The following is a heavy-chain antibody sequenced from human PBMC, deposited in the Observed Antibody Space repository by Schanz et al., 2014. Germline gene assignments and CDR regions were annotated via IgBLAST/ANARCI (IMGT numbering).Heavy chain of an antibody. J-gene: IGHJ3*02. D-gene: IGHD3-10*01. CDR1: GYSFSAYY. CDR2: FT. V-gene: IGHV1-2*06. CDR3: ARAQIATGLAFDI. Sequence: QVQLVQSGAELKNPGASVKVSCKASGYSFSAYYIHWMRQAPGQGLEWLGRFTHISQKFQGRVTMTRDTSSTTAYMELNSLRSDDTAVYYCARAQIATGLAFDIWGQGTMVIVSS.